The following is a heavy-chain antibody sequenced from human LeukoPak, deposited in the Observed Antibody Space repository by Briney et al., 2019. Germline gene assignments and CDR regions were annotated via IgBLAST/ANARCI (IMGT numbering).Heavy chain of an antibody. Sequence: ASVKVSCKASGYTFTSYDINWVRQATGQGLEWMGWMNPNSGNTGYAQKFQGRVTMTRNTSISTAYMELSSLRSEDTAVYYCARDGRLLDIVAPGEVDYWGQGTLVTVSS. CDR3: ARDGRLLDIVAPGEVDY. V-gene: IGHV1-8*01. J-gene: IGHJ4*02. D-gene: IGHD5-12*01. CDR1: GYTFTSYD. CDR2: MNPNSGNT.